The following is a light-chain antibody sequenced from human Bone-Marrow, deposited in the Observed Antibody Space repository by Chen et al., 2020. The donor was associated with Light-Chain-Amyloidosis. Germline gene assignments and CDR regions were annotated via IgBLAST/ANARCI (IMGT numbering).Light chain of an antibody. CDR3: QQYGTSPLT. V-gene: IGKV3-20*01. CDR2: GSS. J-gene: IGKJ4*01. CDR1: QTISSNY. Sequence: EIVLTQSPGTLSLSPGEGANRSCRASQTISSNYLTWYQQKSGQAPRLLIYGSSSRATGIPDRFTGSGSGTDFTLTINRLEPEDFAMYYCQQYGTSPLTFGGGTKVEIK.